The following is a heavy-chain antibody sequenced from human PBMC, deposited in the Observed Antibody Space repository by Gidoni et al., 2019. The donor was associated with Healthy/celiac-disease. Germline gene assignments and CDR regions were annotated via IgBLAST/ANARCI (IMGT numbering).Heavy chain of an antibody. CDR3: ASNGVGASRRNGMDV. D-gene: IGHD1-26*01. Sequence: DSVKGRFTISRDNSKNTLFLQMNSLRAEDTAVYYCASNGVGASRRNGMDVWGQGTTVTVSS. J-gene: IGHJ6*02. V-gene: IGHV3-53*01.